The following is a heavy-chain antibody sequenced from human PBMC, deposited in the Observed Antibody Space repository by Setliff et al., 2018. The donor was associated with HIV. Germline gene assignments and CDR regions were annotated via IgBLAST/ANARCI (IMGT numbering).Heavy chain of an antibody. CDR1: GASFSGYY. V-gene: IGHV4-34*12. CDR2: IIHSGGT. J-gene: IGHJ4*02. CDR3: ARRSGYAEDY. Sequence: SETLSLTCTVSGASFSGYYWSWIRQPPGKGLEWIGEIIHSGGTNYNPSLKSRVTISVDTSKNQFSLKLSSVTAADTAVYYCARRSGYAEDYWGQGTLVTVSS. D-gene: IGHD5-12*01.